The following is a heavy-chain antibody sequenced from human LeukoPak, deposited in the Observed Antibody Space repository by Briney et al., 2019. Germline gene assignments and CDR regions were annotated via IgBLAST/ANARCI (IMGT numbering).Heavy chain of an antibody. CDR3: VREARGYHYTYFDY. CDR2: IASGFRT. D-gene: IGHD5-18*01. J-gene: IGHJ4*02. CDR1: GFTLGSHD. V-gene: IGHV3-13*01. Sequence: GGSLRLSCTASGFTLGSHDMPWVRHTTGEGLQWVAAIASGFRTFYAGSVKGRFTVSREDAKKSLYLQMNSLRAGDTAVYYCVREARGYHYTYFDYWGQGTLVTVSS.